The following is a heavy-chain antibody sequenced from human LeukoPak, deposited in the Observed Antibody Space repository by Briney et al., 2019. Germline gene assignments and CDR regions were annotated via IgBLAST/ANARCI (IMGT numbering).Heavy chain of an antibody. J-gene: IGHJ4*02. V-gene: IGHV3-53*01. CDR1: GFTLSDYA. Sequence: PGGSLRLACAASGFTLSDYAMSWVRQAPGKGLEWVSVIYSGGSTYYADSVKGRFTISRDNSKNTLYLQMNSLRAEDTAVYYCARDGVRAGGNRGVVFDYWGQGTLVTVSS. D-gene: IGHD4-23*01. CDR2: IYSGGST. CDR3: ARDGVRAGGNRGVVFDY.